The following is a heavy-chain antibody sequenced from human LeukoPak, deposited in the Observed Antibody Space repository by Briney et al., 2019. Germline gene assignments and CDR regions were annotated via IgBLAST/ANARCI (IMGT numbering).Heavy chain of an antibody. V-gene: IGHV4-34*01. D-gene: IGHD3-3*01. Sequence: TASETLSLTCAVYGGSFSGYYWSWIRQPPGKGLEWIGEINHSGSTNYNPSLKSRVTISVDTSKNQFSLKLSSVTAADTAVYYCARDFWSPPYGMDVWGQGTTVTVSS. CDR2: INHSGST. J-gene: IGHJ6*02. CDR3: ARDFWSPPYGMDV. CDR1: GGSFSGYY.